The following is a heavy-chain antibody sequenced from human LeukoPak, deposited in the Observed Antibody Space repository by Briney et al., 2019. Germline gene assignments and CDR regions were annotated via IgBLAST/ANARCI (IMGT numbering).Heavy chain of an antibody. CDR1: GGSFSDYY. CDR2: INHRGRN. D-gene: IGHD1-26*01. CDR3: ARPHLGADNYWYFDL. J-gene: IGHJ2*01. Sequence: SEALSLTCAVYGGSFSDYYWTWLRQPPGRGLEWIGEINHRGRNNYSPSLTSRLTISVDTSKNQFSLKLSSVTAADTAVYYCARPHLGADNYWYFDLWGRGTLVTVSS. V-gene: IGHV4-34*01.